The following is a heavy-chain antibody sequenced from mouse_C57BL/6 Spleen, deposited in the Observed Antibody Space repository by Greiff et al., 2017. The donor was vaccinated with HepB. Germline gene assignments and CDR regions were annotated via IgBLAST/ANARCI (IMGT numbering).Heavy chain of an antibody. CDR2: ISSGGSYT. V-gene: IGHV5-6*01. Sequence: EVQGVESGGDLVKPGGSLKLSCAASGFTFSSYGMSWVRQTPDKRLEWVATISSGGSYTYYPDSVKGRFTISRDNAKNTLYLQMSSLKSEETAMYYGTRHDDSDYYGSSPYAMDDWGQRTSVTVSS. CDR1: GFTFSSYG. CDR3: TRHDDSDYYGSSPYAMDD. J-gene: IGHJ4*01. D-gene: IGHD1-1*01.